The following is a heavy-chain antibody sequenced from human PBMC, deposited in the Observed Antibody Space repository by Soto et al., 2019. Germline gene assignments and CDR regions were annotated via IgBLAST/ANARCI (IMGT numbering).Heavy chain of an antibody. CDR2: ISSNGGST. J-gene: IGHJ4*02. Sequence: GGSLRLSCSASGFTFSSYAMHWVRQAPGKGLEYVSAISSNGGSTYYADSVKGRFTISRDNSKNTLYLQMSSLRAEDTAVYYCVKSSAIVVVIKSPGAHFDYWGQGTLVTVSS. D-gene: IGHD3-22*01. CDR1: GFTFSSYA. V-gene: IGHV3-64D*06. CDR3: VKSSAIVVVIKSPGAHFDY.